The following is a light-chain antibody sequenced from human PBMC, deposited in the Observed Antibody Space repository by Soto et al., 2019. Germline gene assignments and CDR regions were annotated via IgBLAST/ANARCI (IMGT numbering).Light chain of an antibody. Sequence: EIVLTQSPGTLSLSPGERATLSCRASQSVSSSYLAWYQQKPGQAPRLLIYGASSSATGIPDRFSGGGSGTDFTLTISRLEPEDFAVYYCQQYGSSSWTFGQGTKVDIK. CDR3: QQYGSSSWT. V-gene: IGKV3-20*01. J-gene: IGKJ1*01. CDR1: QSVSSSY. CDR2: GAS.